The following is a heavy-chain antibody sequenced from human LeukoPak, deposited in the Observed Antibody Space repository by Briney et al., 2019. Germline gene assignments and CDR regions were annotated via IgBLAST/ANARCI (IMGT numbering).Heavy chain of an antibody. Sequence: SETLSLTCTVSGGSISSYYWSWIRQPPGKGLVWIGYIYYSGSTNYNPSLKSRVTISVDTSKNQFSLKLSSVTAADTAVYYCARGSLSVAHDYWGQGTLVTVSS. CDR1: GGSISSYY. CDR2: IYYSGST. J-gene: IGHJ4*02. D-gene: IGHD3-3*01. CDR3: ARGSLSVAHDY. V-gene: IGHV4-59*01.